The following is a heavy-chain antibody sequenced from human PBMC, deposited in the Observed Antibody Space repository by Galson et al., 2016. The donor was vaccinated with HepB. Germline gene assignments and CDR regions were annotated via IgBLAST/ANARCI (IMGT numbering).Heavy chain of an antibody. CDR1: GFTFSDYY. V-gene: IGHV4-59*01. CDR2: IYYSEHT. CDR3: AGDHGDYEGYFDS. J-gene: IGHJ4*02. Sequence: LRLSCAASGFTFSDYYMSWIRQPPGKGLEWIGYIYYSEHTKYNPSLKSRVIISVDTSKNQFSLKLSSVTAADTTVYYCAGDHGDYEGYFDSWGQGTLVTVSS. D-gene: IGHD4-17*01.